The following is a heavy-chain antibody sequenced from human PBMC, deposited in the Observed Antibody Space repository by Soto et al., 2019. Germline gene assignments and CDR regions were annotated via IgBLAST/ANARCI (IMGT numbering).Heavy chain of an antibody. J-gene: IGHJ6*02. CDR2: IYHSGST. CDR3: ARGADRYCISTSCYESYYYGMDV. Sequence: SETLSLTCAVSGGSISSGGYSWSWIRQPPGKGLEWIGYIYHSGSTYYNPSLKSRVTISVDRSKNQFSLKLSSVTAADTAVYYCARGADRYCISTSCYESYYYGMDVWGQGTTVTVSS. CDR1: GGSISSGGYS. D-gene: IGHD2-2*01. V-gene: IGHV4-30-2*01.